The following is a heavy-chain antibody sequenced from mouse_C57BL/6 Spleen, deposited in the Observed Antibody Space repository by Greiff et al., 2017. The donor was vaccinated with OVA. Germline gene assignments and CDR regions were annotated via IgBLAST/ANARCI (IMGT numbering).Heavy chain of an antibody. Sequence: VQLQQSGAELVRPGASVKLSCTASGFNIKDYYMHWVKQRPEQGLEWIGRIDPEDGDTEYAPKFQGKATMTADTSSNTAYLQRSSLASEDADVYYSTTLRYGRSYDYWGQGTTRTVSS. CDR3: TTLRYGRSYDY. CDR1: GFNIKDYY. D-gene: IGHD1-1*01. CDR2: IDPEDGDT. V-gene: IGHV14-1*01. J-gene: IGHJ2*01.